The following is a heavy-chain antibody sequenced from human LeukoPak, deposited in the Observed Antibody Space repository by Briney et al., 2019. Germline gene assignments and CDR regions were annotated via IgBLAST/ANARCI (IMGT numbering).Heavy chain of an antibody. J-gene: IGHJ4*02. CDR3: AREGDSSNFDF. CDR1: GGSISTYY. V-gene: IGHV4-59*01. CDR2: IYFSGST. Sequence: SETLSLTCTVSGGSISTYYWSWIRQPPGKALEWIGYIYFSGSTSYNPSLTSRVTIEVDTSKNQFSLRLRSVTAADTAVYYCAREGDSSNFDFWGQGILVTVSS. D-gene: IGHD2-21*02.